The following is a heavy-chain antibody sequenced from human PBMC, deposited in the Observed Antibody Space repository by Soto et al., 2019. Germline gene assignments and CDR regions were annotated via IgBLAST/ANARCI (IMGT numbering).Heavy chain of an antibody. Sequence: LQISCKGSGYSFTSYWIGWVRQMPGKGLEWMGIIYPGDSDTRYSPSFQGQVTISADKSISTAYPQWSSLKASDTAMYYCARRRDSNLYGMDVWGQGTTVTVSS. CDR1: GYSFTSYW. J-gene: IGHJ6*02. V-gene: IGHV5-51*01. CDR3: ARRRDSNLYGMDV. D-gene: IGHD3-22*01. CDR2: IYPGDSDT.